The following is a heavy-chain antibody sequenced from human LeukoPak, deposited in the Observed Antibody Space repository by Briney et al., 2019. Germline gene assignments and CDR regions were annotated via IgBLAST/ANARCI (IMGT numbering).Heavy chain of an antibody. J-gene: IGHJ6*03. D-gene: IGHD2-2*01. V-gene: IGHV4-59*01. CDR1: GGSISSYY. CDR3: ARADQDIVVVPAAAGYYMDV. Sequence: SETLSLTCTVSGGSISSYYWSWIRQPPGKGLEWIGYIYYSGSTNYNPSLNSRVTISVDTSKNQFSLKLSSVTAADTAVYYYARADQDIVVVPAAAGYYMDVWGKGTTVTVSS. CDR2: IYYSGST.